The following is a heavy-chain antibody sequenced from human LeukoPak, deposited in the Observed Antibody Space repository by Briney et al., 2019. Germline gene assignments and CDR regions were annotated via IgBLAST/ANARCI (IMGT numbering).Heavy chain of an antibody. Sequence: ASVKVSCTASGGTFSSYAISWVRQAPGQGLEWMGWISAYNGNTNYAQKLQGRVTMTTDTSTSTAYMELRSLRSDDTAVYYCARVRFLEWNIDYWGQGTLVTVSS. CDR3: ARVRFLEWNIDY. V-gene: IGHV1-18*01. J-gene: IGHJ4*02. CDR1: GGTFSSYA. CDR2: ISAYNGNT. D-gene: IGHD3-3*01.